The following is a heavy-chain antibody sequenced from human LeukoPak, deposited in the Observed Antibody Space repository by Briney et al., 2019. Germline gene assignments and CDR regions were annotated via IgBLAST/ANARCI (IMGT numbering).Heavy chain of an antibody. CDR1: GYSFTSYW. CDR2: IYPGDSDT. D-gene: IGHD3-22*01. Sequence: GESLKISCKGSGYSFTSYWIGWVRQMPGKGLEWMGIIYPGDSDTRYSPSFQGQVTISADKSIITAYLQWSSLKASDTAMYYCARYGYYYDSSGPRAAFDIWGQGTMVTVSS. V-gene: IGHV5-51*01. CDR3: ARYGYYYDSSGPRAAFDI. J-gene: IGHJ3*02.